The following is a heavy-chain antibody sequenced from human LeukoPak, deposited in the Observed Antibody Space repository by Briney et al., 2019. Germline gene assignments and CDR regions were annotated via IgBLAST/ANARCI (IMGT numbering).Heavy chain of an antibody. CDR2: MNPNSGNT. J-gene: IGHJ5*02. Sequence: GASVKVSCKASGYTFTSYDINWVRQATGQGLEWMGWMNPNSGNTGYAQKFQGRVTMTRNTSISTTYMELSSLRSEDTAVYYCARDRSIGARPAPGWFDPWGQGTLVNVFS. V-gene: IGHV1-8*01. D-gene: IGHD6-6*01. CDR1: GYTFTSYD. CDR3: ARDRSIGARPAPGWFDP.